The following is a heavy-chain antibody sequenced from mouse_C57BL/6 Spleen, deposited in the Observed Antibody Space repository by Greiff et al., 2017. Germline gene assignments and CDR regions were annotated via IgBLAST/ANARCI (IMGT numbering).Heavy chain of an antibody. J-gene: IGHJ3*01. CDR1: GFTFSGYA. V-gene: IGHV5-4*01. CDR2: ISDGGSYT. CDR3: ARENYGSSPFAY. Sequence: EVKLVESGGGLVKPGGSLKLSCAASGFTFSGYAMSWVRQTPEKRLEWVATISDGGSYTYYPDNVKGRFTISRDNAKNNLYLQMSHLKSEDTAMYYCARENYGSSPFAYWGQGALVTVSA. D-gene: IGHD1-1*01.